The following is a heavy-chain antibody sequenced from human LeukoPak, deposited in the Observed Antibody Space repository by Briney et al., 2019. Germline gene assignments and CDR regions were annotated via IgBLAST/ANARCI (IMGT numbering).Heavy chain of an antibody. Sequence: GGSLRLSCAAPGFTFSSQWMSWVRQAPGKGLEWVANIKKDGSEKSYVDSVKGRFTISRDNAKNSLYLQMNSLRAEDTAVYYCARAFSWGQGTLVTVSS. CDR2: IKKDGSEK. CDR1: GFTFSSQW. J-gene: IGHJ5*02. V-gene: IGHV3-7*01. D-gene: IGHD3-16*01. CDR3: ARAFS.